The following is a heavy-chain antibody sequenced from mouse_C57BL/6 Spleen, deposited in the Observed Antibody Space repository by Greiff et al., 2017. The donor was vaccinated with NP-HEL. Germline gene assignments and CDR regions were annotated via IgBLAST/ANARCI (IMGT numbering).Heavy chain of an antibody. Sequence: VQLQQSGPELVKPGDSVKISCTASGYSFTGYFMNWVMQSHGTSLEWIGRINPYNGDTFYNQKFKGKATLTVDKASSTAHRELRSLTSEDAAVYYCARSPAEAMDYWGQGTSVTVSS. CDR1: GYSFTGYF. CDR2: INPYNGDT. CDR3: ARSPAEAMDY. D-gene: IGHD3-3*01. J-gene: IGHJ4*01. V-gene: IGHV1-20*01.